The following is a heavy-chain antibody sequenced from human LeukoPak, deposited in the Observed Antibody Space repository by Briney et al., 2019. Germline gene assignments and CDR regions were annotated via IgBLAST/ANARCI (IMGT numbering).Heavy chain of an antibody. Sequence: GGSLRLSCAASGFTFSSYAIHWVRQAPGKGLDWVSAISGSGGNTYYADSVKGRFTISRDNSKNTLYLQMNSLRAEDTAVYYCAKDQYGGNPQYYFDYWGQGTLVTVSS. J-gene: IGHJ4*02. D-gene: IGHD4-23*01. V-gene: IGHV3-23*01. CDR1: GFTFSSYA. CDR2: ISGSGGNT. CDR3: AKDQYGGNPQYYFDY.